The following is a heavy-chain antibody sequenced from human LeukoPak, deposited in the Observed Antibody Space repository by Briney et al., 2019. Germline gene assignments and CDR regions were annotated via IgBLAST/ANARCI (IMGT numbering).Heavy chain of an antibody. Sequence: SETLSLTCTVSGGSISGYYWSWIRQPPGKGLEWIGYIFYSGSTNYNPSLKSRVTISVDTSKNQFSLKLSSVTAADTAVYYCARGDGYNYGFDYWGQGTLVTVSS. CDR3: ARGDGYNYGFDY. CDR2: IFYSGST. J-gene: IGHJ4*02. CDR1: GGSISGYY. V-gene: IGHV4-59*12. D-gene: IGHD5-24*01.